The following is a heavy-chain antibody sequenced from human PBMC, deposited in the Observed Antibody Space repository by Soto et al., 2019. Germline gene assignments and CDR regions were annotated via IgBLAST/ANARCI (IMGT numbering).Heavy chain of an antibody. CDR1: GFTFSSYA. V-gene: IGHV3-23*01. CDR3: AKREVVVVPAAKVYYYYYMDV. D-gene: IGHD2-2*01. Sequence: GESLKISCAASGFTFSSYAMSWVRQAPGKGLEWVSAISGSGGSTYYADSVKGRFTISRDNSKNTLYLQMNSLRAEDTAVYYCAKREVVVVPAAKVYYYYYMDVWGKGTTVTVSS. J-gene: IGHJ6*03. CDR2: ISGSGGST.